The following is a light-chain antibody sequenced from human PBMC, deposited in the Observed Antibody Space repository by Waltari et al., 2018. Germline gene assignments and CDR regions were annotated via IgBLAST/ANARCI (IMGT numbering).Light chain of an antibody. Sequence: DIVMTQTPLSLSVTPGQPASISCKSSQSLLHSDGKTYLYWYLQKPGQAPQLLIFGASSRATGIPARFSGSGSGTDFTLTISSLEPEDFAVYYCQIRNNYTFGQGTKLEIK. CDR3: QIRNNYT. CDR2: GAS. V-gene: IGKV2-29*02. J-gene: IGKJ2*01. CDR1: QSLLHSDGKTY.